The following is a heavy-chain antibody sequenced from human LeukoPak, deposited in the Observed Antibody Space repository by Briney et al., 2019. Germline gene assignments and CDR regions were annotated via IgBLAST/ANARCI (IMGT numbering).Heavy chain of an antibody. Sequence: ASVKVSCKASGYTFSSYDINWVRQATGEGLEWMGWMNPNSGNTGYAQKFQGRLNMTRNTSISTAYMELSSLRSEDTAVYYCARRVGSGWPVQHWGQGTLVTVSS. CDR1: GYTFSSYD. D-gene: IGHD6-19*01. CDR2: MNPNSGNT. V-gene: IGHV1-8*01. CDR3: ARRVGSGWPVQH. J-gene: IGHJ1*01.